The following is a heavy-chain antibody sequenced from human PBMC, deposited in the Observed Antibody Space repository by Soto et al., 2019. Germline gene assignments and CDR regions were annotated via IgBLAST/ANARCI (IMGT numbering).Heavy chain of an antibody. CDR2: IYYSGST. J-gene: IGHJ5*02. CDR3: ARAVVVVSNWFDP. D-gene: IGHD2-15*01. Sequence: QVQLQESGPGLVKPSQTLSLTCTVSGGSISSGGYYWSWIRQHPGKGLEWIGYIYYSGSTYYNPSLKIRVTISVDASKNQFSLKLSCVTAAYTAVYYCARAVVVVSNWFDPWGQGTLVTVSS. CDR1: GGSISSGGYY. V-gene: IGHV4-31*03.